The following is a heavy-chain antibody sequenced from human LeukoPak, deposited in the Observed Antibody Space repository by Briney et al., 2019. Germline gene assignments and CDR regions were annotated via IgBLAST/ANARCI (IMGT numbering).Heavy chain of an antibody. D-gene: IGHD6-25*01. CDR2: IYGGGST. V-gene: IGHV3-53*05. CDR3: AKDRQVAAASYFDS. J-gene: IGHJ4*02. CDR1: GLTVSSNF. Sequence: GGSLRLSCAATGLTVSSNFMSWVRQAPGKGLEWVSVIYGGGSTYYADSVKGRFTISRDNSKNTLYLQMNSLRADDTAVYYCAKDRQVAAASYFDSWGQGTLVTVSS.